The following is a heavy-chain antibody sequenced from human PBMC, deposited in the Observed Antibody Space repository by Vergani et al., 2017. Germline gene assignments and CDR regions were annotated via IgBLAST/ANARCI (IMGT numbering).Heavy chain of an antibody. J-gene: IGHJ5*01. CDR2: IDEYGNRA. D-gene: IGHD2-8*02. V-gene: IGHV3-74*03. CDR1: GFSFNTYW. CDR3: VRTEYCTGIACNTRFDS. Sequence: EVQLVESGGGSVQSGGSLRLSCVASGFSFNTYWMHWVRQVPGKGLMWVARIDEYGNRATYGDFETGRFTISRDNAKNTVFLQMNNLRADDAGVYYCVRTEYCTGIACNTRFDSWGHGALGTVSS.